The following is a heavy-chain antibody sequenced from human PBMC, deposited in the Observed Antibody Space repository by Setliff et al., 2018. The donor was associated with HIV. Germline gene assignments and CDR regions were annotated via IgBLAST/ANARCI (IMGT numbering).Heavy chain of an antibody. D-gene: IGHD2-2*01. CDR3: ARDRGVYCRSTNCYSPVDAFDI. V-gene: IGHV1-18*01. J-gene: IGHJ3*02. CDR2: TSAYNGNT. Sequence: GASVKVSCKASGYTLTSYGISWVRQAPGQGLEWMGWTSAYNGNTNYAQKVQGRVTMTTDTSTSTAYMELRSLRSDDTAVYYCARDRGVYCRSTNCYSPVDAFDIWGQGTMVTVSS. CDR1: GYTLTSYG.